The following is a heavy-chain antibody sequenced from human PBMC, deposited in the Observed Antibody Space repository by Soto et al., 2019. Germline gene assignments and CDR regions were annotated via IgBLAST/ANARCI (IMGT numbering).Heavy chain of an antibody. CDR2: TYYRSKWYN. J-gene: IGHJ6*02. Sequence: PSQTLSLTCAISGDSVSSNSAAWNWIRQSPSRGLEWLGRTYYRSKWYNDYAVSVKSRITINADTSKNQVSLQLNSVTPEDTAVYYCARERWLAGNYYYGMDVWGQGTTVTVYS. CDR3: ARERWLAGNYYYGMDV. V-gene: IGHV6-1*01. D-gene: IGHD6-19*01. CDR1: GDSVSSNSAA.